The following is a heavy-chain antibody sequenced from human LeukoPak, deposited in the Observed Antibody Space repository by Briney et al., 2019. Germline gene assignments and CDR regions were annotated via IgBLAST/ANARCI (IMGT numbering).Heavy chain of an antibody. Sequence: SETLSLTCAVYGGSFSGYYWSWICQPPGKGLEWIGEINHSGSTNYNPSLKSRVTISVDTSKNQFSLKLSSVTAADTAVYYCARVGGDIVVVPAAFRYYYGMDVWGQGTTVTVSS. V-gene: IGHV4-34*01. D-gene: IGHD2-2*01. CDR2: INHSGST. CDR1: GGSFSGYY. J-gene: IGHJ6*02. CDR3: ARVGGDIVVVPAAFRYYYGMDV.